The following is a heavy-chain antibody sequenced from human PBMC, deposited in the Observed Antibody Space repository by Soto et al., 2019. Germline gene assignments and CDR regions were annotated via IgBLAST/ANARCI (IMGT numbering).Heavy chain of an antibody. J-gene: IGHJ4*02. D-gene: IGHD3-10*01. CDR3: ARDRGGWFGELWGYFDY. Sequence: SETLSLTCTVSGGSISSYYWSWIRQPPGKGLEWIGYIYYSGSTNYNPSLKSRVTISVDTSKNQFSLKLSSVTAADTAVYYCARDRGGWFGELWGYFDYWGQGTLVTVSS. CDR2: IYYSGST. V-gene: IGHV4-59*01. CDR1: GGSISSYY.